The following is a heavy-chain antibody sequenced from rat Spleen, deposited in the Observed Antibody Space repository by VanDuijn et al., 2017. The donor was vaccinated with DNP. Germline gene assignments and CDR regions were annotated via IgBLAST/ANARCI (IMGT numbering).Heavy chain of an antibody. J-gene: IGHJ4*01. CDR2: ITNTGDST. D-gene: IGHD1-5*01. V-gene: IGHV5-46*01. CDR1: GFNFSSFP. Sequence: EVQLVESGGGLVQPGRSMKFSCAASGFNFSSFPMAWVRQAPTKGLEWVANITNTGDSTYYSDSVKGRFSLSRDNAKSTLYLQVNSLRSEDTATYYCARHRTILPYYYAMNAWGQGASVTVSS. CDR3: ARHRTILPYYYAMNA.